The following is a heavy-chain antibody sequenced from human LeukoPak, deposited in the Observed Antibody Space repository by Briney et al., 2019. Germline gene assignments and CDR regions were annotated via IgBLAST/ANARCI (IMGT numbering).Heavy chain of an antibody. J-gene: IGHJ4*02. Sequence: GGSLRLSCAASGFTFSTYEMKWVRQASGKGLEWVSYITGSGSPIYYADFVKGRFTISRDNAKNSLSLQMNSLRADDTAIYFCVTHSSSADYWGQGTLVTVSS. CDR3: VTHSSSADY. CDR2: ITGSGSPI. CDR1: GFTFSTYE. D-gene: IGHD6-6*01. V-gene: IGHV3-48*03.